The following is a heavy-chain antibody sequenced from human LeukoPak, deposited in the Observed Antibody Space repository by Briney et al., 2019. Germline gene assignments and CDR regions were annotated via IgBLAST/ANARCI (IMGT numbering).Heavy chain of an antibody. CDR3: AKDSRYIAAAGIYDF. Sequence: GGSLRLSCAASGFTFSSYSMNWVRQAPGKGLEWVSSISSSSSYIYYADSVKGRFTISRDNSKNTLYLQMNSLRAEDTAVYYCAKDSRYIAAAGIYDFWGQGTLVTVSS. CDR2: ISSSSSYI. D-gene: IGHD6-13*01. V-gene: IGHV3-21*04. CDR1: GFTFSSYS. J-gene: IGHJ4*02.